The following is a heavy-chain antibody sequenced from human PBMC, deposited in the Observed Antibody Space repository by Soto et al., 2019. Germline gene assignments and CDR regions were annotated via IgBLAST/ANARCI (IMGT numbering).Heavy chain of an antibody. J-gene: IGHJ3*02. V-gene: IGHV3-30*14. D-gene: IGHD3-22*01. CDR2: ISYDGSIK. CDR3: TRMYYYDSSGPVGVAFYI. Sequence: QVQLEESGGGVVQSGRSLRLACAASGFTFSTYVVHWVRQAPGKGLEWVAVISYDGSIKCYADSVKGRFSISRDNSKNMVSLQMSSLSAEDTAFYYCTRMYYYDSSGPVGVAFYIWGQGTMVTVSS. CDR1: GFTFSTYV.